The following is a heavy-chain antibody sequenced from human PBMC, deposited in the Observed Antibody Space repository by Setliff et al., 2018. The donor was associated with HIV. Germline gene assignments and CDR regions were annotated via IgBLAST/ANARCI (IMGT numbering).Heavy chain of an antibody. V-gene: IGHV4-34*01. CDR1: GGPLTDHY. J-gene: IGHJ4*02. CDR2: INHSGST. Sequence: SETLSLTCAVHGGPLTDHYWNWIRQSPGKGLEWIGEINHSGSTNYNPSLKSRVIISIDTSKKQFSLKLTSVTAADTAMYYCASFFVTTVTNQDYWGQGTPVTVSS. D-gene: IGHD4-17*01. CDR3: ASFFVTTVTNQDY.